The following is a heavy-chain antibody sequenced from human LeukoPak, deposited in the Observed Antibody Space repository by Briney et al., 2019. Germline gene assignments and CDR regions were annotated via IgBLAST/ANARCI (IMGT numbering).Heavy chain of an antibody. V-gene: IGHV4-34*01. CDR3: ARHESPNYDILTGWYYYYYGMDV. D-gene: IGHD3-9*01. CDR1: GTSVSSYY. Sequence: SETLSLTCTVSGTSVSSYYWSWIRQPPGKGLEWIGEINHSGSTYYNPSLKSRVTISVDTSKNQFSLKLSSVTAADTAVYYCARHESPNYDILTGWYYYYYGMDVWGQGTTVTVSS. CDR2: INHSGST. J-gene: IGHJ6*02.